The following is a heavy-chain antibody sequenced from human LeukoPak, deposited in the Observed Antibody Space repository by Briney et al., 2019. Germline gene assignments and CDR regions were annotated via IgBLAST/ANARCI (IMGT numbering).Heavy chain of an antibody. J-gene: IGHJ4*02. Sequence: ASVKVSCKASGYTFATYYIHWVRQAPGQGLEWMGIINPTGGSTTYAQKFQGRVTMTRDTSTSTVFMEVNSLRSEDTAVYYCALYSSTWYWGQGTLVTVSS. CDR1: GYTFATYY. V-gene: IGHV1-46*01. CDR3: ALYSSTWY. D-gene: IGHD6-13*01. CDR2: INPTGGST.